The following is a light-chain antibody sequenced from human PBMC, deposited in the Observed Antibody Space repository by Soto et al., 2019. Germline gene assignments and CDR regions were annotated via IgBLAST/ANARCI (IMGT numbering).Light chain of an antibody. CDR3: QVWDISSDQYL. V-gene: IGLV3-21*02. CDR1: NTASKS. J-gene: IGLJ1*01. CDR2: DDS. Sequence: SYELAQPPSVSVAPGQTARITCGVNNTASKSVHWYQQRPGQAPVLVLYDDSNRPSGIPERFSGSNSGSTATLTISSVEAGDEADYFCQVWDISSDQYLFGTGTKVTVL.